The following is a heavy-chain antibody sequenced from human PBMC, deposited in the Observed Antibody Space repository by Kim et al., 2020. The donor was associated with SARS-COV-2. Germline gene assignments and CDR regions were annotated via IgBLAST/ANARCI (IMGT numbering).Heavy chain of an antibody. Sequence: SVKVSCKASGCTFSGYAMSWVRQAPGQGLEWMGRIIHNSGIANYAQKLQGRVTLTRDKSTSTAYMELSRLRSEETAVYYCASDRGYSSRCSNYCLDYWG. V-gene: IGHV1-69*04. CDR1: GCTFSGYA. CDR3: ASDRGYSSRCSNYCLDY. CDR2: IIHNSGIA. D-gene: IGHD2-2*03. J-gene: IGHJ4*01.